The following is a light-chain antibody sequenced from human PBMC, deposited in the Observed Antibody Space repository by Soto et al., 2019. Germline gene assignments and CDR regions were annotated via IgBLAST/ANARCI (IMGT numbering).Light chain of an antibody. CDR3: AAWDDSLKGWV. CDR2: ANN. J-gene: IGLJ3*02. CDR1: SSNIGSEN. V-gene: IGLV1-44*01. Sequence: QSVLTQPPSASGTPGQRVTISCSGSSSNIGSENVNWYQQVPGTAPKLLISANNQRPSGVPDRFSVSKSGTSASLAIGGLQSEDEADYYCAAWDDSLKGWVFDGGTKLTVL.